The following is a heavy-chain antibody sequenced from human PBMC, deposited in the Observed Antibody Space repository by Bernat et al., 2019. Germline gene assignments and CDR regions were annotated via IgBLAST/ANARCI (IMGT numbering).Heavy chain of an antibody. V-gene: IGHV3-43*02. CDR1: GFTFDAFS. J-gene: IGHJ4*02. CDR2: ISGDGNKI. Sequence: EVQLVESGGGVVQPGGSLRLSCAASGFTFDAFSMHWVRQAPGRGLEWVSLISGDGNKIHNADSVKGRFTISRDNNKNSRYLQMNSLRTEDTGFDYCAKGIGPGAYLVDYWGQGTLVTVSS. CDR3: AKGIGPGAYLVDY. D-gene: IGHD2/OR15-2a*01.